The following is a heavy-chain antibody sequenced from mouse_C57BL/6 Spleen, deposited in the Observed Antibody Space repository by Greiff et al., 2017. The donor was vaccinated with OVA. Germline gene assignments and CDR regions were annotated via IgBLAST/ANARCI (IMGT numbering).Heavy chain of an antibody. CDR3: ARKDHDSKGGYAMDY. V-gene: IGHV2-2*01. J-gene: IGHJ4*01. Sequence: QVQLQQSGPGLVQPSQSLSITCTVSGFSLTSYGVPCLLPSPLKGLAWLGVIWSGGSTDYNAAFISRLSISKDNSKSQVFFKMNSLQADDTAIYYCARKDHDSKGGYAMDYWGQGTSVTVSS. CDR2: IWSGGST. CDR1: GFSLTSYG. D-gene: IGHD2-5*01.